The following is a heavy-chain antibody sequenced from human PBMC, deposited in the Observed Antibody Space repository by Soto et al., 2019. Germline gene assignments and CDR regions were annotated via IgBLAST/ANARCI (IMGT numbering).Heavy chain of an antibody. D-gene: IGHD2-2*01. CDR3: AVGYCSSTTCSREYFQH. J-gene: IGHJ1*01. Sequence: LSLTCAVSGYSISSGYYWGWIRQPPGKGLEWIGTIYHSGSTFHNPSLKSRVTISVDTSKNQFSLRLRSVTAADTAVYYCAVGYCSSTTCSREYFQHWGQGTLVTVSS. CDR1: GYSISSGYY. V-gene: IGHV4-38-2*01. CDR2: IYHSGST.